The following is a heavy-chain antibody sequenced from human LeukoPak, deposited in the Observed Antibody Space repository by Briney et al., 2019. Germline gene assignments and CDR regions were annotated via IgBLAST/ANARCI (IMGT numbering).Heavy chain of an antibody. J-gene: IGHJ4*02. D-gene: IGHD2-15*01. Sequence: GGSLRLSCAASGFTFSSYSMNWVRQAPGKGPEWVSSISSSSSYIYYADSVKGRFTISRDNAKNSLYLQMNSLRAEDTAVYYCARDYCSGGSCIGYWGQGTLVTVSS. V-gene: IGHV3-21*01. CDR3: ARDYCSGGSCIGY. CDR2: ISSSSSYI. CDR1: GFTFSSYS.